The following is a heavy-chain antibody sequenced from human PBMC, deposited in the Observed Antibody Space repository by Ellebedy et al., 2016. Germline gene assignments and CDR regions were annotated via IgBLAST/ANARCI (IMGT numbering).Heavy chain of an antibody. Sequence: SETLSLTXTVSGDFLTSDSYYWTWIRQPPGKGLEWIGAITYNGDTYYNPSLKSRVTISADTSKNHFSLNLNFATAADTAVFYCARGKTGVDWFDPWGQGILVTVSS. V-gene: IGHV4-39*02. CDR2: ITYNGDT. CDR1: GDFLTSDSYY. J-gene: IGHJ5*02. CDR3: ARGKTGVDWFDP.